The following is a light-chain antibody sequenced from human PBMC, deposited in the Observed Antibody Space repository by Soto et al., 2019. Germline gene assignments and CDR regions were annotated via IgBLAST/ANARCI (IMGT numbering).Light chain of an antibody. Sequence: EIVLTQSPGTLSLSPGERATLSCRASQSVSSSYLAWYQQKPGQAPRLLIYGASSLQSGVPSRFSGSGSGTDFTLTISSLQPEDFATYYCLQDYNYPYTFGQGTRLEI. V-gene: IGKV3-20*02. CDR1: QSVSSSY. CDR3: LQDYNYPYT. J-gene: IGKJ5*01. CDR2: GAS.